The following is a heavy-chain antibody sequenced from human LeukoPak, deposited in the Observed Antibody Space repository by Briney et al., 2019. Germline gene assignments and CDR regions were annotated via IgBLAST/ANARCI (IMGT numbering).Heavy chain of an antibody. CDR2: ISSNNRYI. CDR1: GFTFSTYS. J-gene: IGHJ6*02. Sequence: GGSLSLSCAASGFTFSTYSMNWVRQAPGKGLEWVSSISSNNRYIYYADSVKGRFTISRDNAKNSLYLQMNSLRAEDTAVYYCARDLDGYRPLSMDVWGQGTTVTVSS. D-gene: IGHD5-12*01. V-gene: IGHV3-21*01. CDR3: ARDLDGYRPLSMDV.